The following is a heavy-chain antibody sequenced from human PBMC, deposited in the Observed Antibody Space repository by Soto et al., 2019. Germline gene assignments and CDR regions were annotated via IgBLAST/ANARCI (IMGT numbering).Heavy chain of an antibody. V-gene: IGHV4-59*01. CDR3: ARDLWGYCGTDCYPLDV. CDR1: GGSISRYY. D-gene: IGHD2-21*02. J-gene: IGHJ6*02. Sequence: SETLSLTYTVSGGSISRYYWSWIRQPPGKGLEWIGYMYNTGSTVYNPPFKSRVTISVDTSKNQFSLKLNSVTAADTAVYYCARDLWGYCGTDCYPLDVWGQGTTVTSP. CDR2: MYNTGST.